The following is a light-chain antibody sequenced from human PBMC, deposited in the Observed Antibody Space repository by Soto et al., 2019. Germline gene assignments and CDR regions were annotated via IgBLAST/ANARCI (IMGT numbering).Light chain of an antibody. Sequence: QSALTQPASVSGSPGQSITISCTGTSSDVGGYNYVSWHQQHPGKAPKLMIYDVSNRPSGVSNRFSGSKSGNTASLTISGVQAEDEADYYCSSYTSSSTLGVFGTGTKLTVL. CDR2: DVS. CDR3: SSYTSSSTLGV. V-gene: IGLV2-14*01. CDR1: SSDVGGYNY. J-gene: IGLJ1*01.